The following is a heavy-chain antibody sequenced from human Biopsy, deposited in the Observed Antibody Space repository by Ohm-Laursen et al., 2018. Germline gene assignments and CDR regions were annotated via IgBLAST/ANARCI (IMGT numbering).Heavy chain of an antibody. D-gene: IGHD2/OR15-2a*01. V-gene: IGHV3-30*18. CDR2: ISYDGSKT. CDR3: AKDKGTFNFYYYGMDV. J-gene: IGHJ6*02. Sequence: SLRLSCTAPGFTFSNSGMHWVRQAPGKGLEWVAAISYDGSKTDYGDSVKGRLNISRDNSKNALDLQMSSLRVEDTAVYFCAKDKGTFNFYYYGMDVWGQGTTVTVSS. CDR1: GFTFSNSG.